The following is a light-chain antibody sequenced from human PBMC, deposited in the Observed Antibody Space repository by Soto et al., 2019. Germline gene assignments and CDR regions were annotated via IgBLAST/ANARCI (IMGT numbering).Light chain of an antibody. CDR2: TNN. Sequence: QSVLTQPPAVSGAPGQRVTISCTGSNSNIGAGYDVHWYLQLPGTAPKLLVYTNNNRPSGVPDRFSGAKSGTSASLAITGLQADDEADYYCQSYDSRLSAYVFGTGTKVTVL. J-gene: IGLJ1*01. CDR1: NSNIGAGYD. V-gene: IGLV1-40*01. CDR3: QSYDSRLSAYV.